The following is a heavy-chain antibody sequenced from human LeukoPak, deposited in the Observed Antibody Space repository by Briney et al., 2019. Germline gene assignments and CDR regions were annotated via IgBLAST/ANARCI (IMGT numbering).Heavy chain of an antibody. CDR1: GFTFSSYS. D-gene: IGHD4-17*01. CDR2: ISSSSSYI. V-gene: IGHV3-21*04. CDR3: AKPPAEVTTYYFDY. Sequence: GGSLRLSCAASGFTFSSYSMNWVRQAPGKGLEWVSSISSSSSYIYYADSVKGRFTISRDNAKNSLYLQMNSLRAEDTAVYYCAKPPAEVTTYYFDYWGQGTLVTVSS. J-gene: IGHJ4*02.